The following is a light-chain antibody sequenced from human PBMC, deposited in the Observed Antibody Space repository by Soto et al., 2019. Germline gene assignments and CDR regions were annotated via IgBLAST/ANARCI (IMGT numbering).Light chain of an antibody. V-gene: IGLV2-14*03. CDR2: DVS. CDR3: SSYTSSFELAV. Sequence: QSVLTQPASVSGSPGQSITIFCTGTSSDVGGYNYVSWYQQHPGSAPKLMIYDVSSRPSGVSNRFSGSKSGNTASLTISGLQAEDEADYYCSSYTSSFELAVFGSGTKVTV. J-gene: IGLJ1*01. CDR1: SSDVGGYNY.